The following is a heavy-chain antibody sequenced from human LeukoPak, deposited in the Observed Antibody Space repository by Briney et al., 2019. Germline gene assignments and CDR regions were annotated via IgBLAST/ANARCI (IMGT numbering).Heavy chain of an antibody. CDR1: GGSIINDY. V-gene: IGHV4-4*07. Sequence: AETLSLTCTVSGGSIINDYWSWIRQSAGTGLEWFGRIDITGSTNYNPSLQSRLSMSVDTSKNQFSLRLPSVSAADTAVYYCARLKYYDSTGYSPGYYMDVWAKGITVTVSS. J-gene: IGHJ6*03. CDR2: IDITGST. CDR3: ARLKYYDSTGYSPGYYMDV. D-gene: IGHD3-22*01.